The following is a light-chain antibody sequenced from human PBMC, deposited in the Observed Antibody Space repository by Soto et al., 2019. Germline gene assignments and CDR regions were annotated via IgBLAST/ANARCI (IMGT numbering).Light chain of an antibody. J-gene: IGKJ1*01. CDR2: SAS. CDR1: RIISTW. V-gene: IGKV1-5*03. CDR3: QQYNSYSTFGPAT. Sequence: SQMPQSPSTLSASLGDRFAITCVSSRIISTWLAWYQQKPGKAPKLLIYSASDLESGVPSRFSGSGFGTEFTLTITSLQPDDFATYYCQQYNSYSTFGPATFGQRTKVDIK.